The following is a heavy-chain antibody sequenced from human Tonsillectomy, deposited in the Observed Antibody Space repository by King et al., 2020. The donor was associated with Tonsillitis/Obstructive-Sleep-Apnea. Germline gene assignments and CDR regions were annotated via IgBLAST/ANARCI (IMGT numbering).Heavy chain of an antibody. V-gene: IGHV5-51*01. CDR1: GYSFATYW. CDR2: IYPGDSDT. Sequence: VQLVESGAEVKKPGESLKISCEGSGYSFATYWIGWVRQMPGKGLEWMGTIYPGDSDTRYSPSFQGQVTISADKSISTAYLQWSSLKASDTAMYYCAGVGYGSGASCYTKGSRALAYWAQGPLVTVSS. D-gene: IGHD2-2*02. J-gene: IGHJ4*02. CDR3: AGVGYGSGASCYTKGSRALAY.